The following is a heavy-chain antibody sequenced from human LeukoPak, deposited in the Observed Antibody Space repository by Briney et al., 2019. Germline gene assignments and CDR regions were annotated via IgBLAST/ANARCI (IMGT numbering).Heavy chain of an antibody. CDR3: ARIPGRTVNAFDI. CDR1: GDSTNTYFW. J-gene: IGHJ3*02. Sequence: TLSLTCTLSGDSTNTYFWSWIRQSPGKGLEWLALIDWDDDKYYSTSLKTRLTISKDTSKNQVVLTMTNMDPVDTATYYCARIPGRTVNAFDIWGQGTMVTVSS. CDR2: IDWDDDK. D-gene: IGHD4-17*01. V-gene: IGHV2-70*18.